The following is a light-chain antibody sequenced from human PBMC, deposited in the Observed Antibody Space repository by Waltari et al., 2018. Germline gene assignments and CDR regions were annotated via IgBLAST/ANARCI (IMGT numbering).Light chain of an antibody. CDR1: SSHVGGYHS. CDR3: CAYSGSDTYWV. CDR2: DVS. J-gene: IGLJ3*02. V-gene: IGLV2-11*01. Sequence: QTALTQPRSVSGSPGQYVTISRTGSSSHVGGYHSVSWYQQHPGKAPKLMIYDVSKRPPGAPDRSPGSKSCNTASLTISGLQADEEAEYYCCAYSGSDTYWVFGGGTKLTVL.